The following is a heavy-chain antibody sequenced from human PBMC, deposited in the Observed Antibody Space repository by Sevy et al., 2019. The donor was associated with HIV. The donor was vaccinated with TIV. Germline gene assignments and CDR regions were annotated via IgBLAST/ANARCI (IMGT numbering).Heavy chain of an antibody. V-gene: IGHV3-23*01. D-gene: IGHD3-3*01. CDR3: ATAVGFLESF. CDR2: ISGSGGSGDKT. CDR1: GFTFSNYA. J-gene: IGHJ3*01. Sequence: GGSLRLSCAASGFTFSNYAMNWVRQAPGKGLEWVSGISGSGGSGDKTNYADSVKGRFTISRDDSKSSLYLQLNSLRAEDTAIYYCATAVGFLESFWGQGTMVTVSS.